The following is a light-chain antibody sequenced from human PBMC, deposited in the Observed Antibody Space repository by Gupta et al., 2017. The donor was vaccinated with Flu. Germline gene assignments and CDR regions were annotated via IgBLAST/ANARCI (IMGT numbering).Light chain of an antibody. CDR3: QEYRTYAQT. V-gene: IGKV1-5*03. J-gene: IGKJ1*01. CDR2: KAS. CDR1: QSISAW. Sequence: DIQMTQSPSTLSASVGERVNITCRVSQSISAWLAWYLQKPGQAPKLLIYKASTLEVGVPSRFSGTGSGTEFTLTISSLQPDDFATYYCQEYRTYAQTFGQGTKVEI.